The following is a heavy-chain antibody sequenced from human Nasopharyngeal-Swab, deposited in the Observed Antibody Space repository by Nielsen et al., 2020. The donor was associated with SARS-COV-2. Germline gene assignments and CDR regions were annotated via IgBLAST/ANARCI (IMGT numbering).Heavy chain of an antibody. D-gene: IGHD2-15*01. J-gene: IGHJ4*02. Sequence: GSLSLTCAVYGGSFSGYYWSWIRQPPGKGLEWIGEINHSGSTNYNPSLKSRVTISVDTSKNQFSLKLSSVTAADTAVYYCARAGESHVVVVAATTPSFDYWGQGTLVTVSS. CDR1: GGSFSGYY. CDR2: INHSGST. V-gene: IGHV4-34*01. CDR3: ARAGESHVVVVAATTPSFDY.